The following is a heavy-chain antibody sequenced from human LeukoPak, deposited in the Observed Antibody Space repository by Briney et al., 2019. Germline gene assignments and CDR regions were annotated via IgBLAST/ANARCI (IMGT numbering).Heavy chain of an antibody. J-gene: IGHJ5*02. CDR3: ARTYYYDSSGRNWFDP. CDR1: GGTFSSYA. Sequence: ASVKVSCKASGGTFSSYAISWVRQAPGQGLEWMGWMNPNSGNTGYAQKFQGRVTLTRNTSISTAYLDLSSLRSEDTAVYYCARTYYYDSSGRNWFDPWGQGTLVTVSS. V-gene: IGHV1-8*02. D-gene: IGHD3-22*01. CDR2: MNPNSGNT.